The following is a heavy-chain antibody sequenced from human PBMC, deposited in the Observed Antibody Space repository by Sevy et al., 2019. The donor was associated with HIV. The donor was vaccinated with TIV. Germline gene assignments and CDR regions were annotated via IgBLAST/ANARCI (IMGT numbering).Heavy chain of an antibody. D-gene: IGHD2-2*01. V-gene: IGHV3-23*01. CDR2: INGKGRST. J-gene: IGHJ6*02. Sequence: GGSLRLSCAASGFTFSGYAMNWVRQAPGKGLEWVSAINGKGRSTHYADSVEGRFTISRDNSKTTRCLEMNSLRAEDTAVYYCAKTINSGGGVVPAANYYYYGLDVWGQGTTVTVSS. CDR3: AKTINSGGGVVPAANYYYYGLDV. CDR1: GFTFSGYA.